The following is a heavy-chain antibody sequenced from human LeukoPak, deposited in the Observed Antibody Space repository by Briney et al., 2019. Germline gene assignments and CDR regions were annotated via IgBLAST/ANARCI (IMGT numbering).Heavy chain of an antibody. V-gene: IGHV3-7*01. Sequence: GGSLRLSCAASGFTFSNYWMSWVRQAPGKGLEGVANIKQDGSEKYYVDSVKGRFTISRDNSKNTLYLQMNSLRAEDTAVYYCARARSSYGYGDAFDIWGQGTMVTVSS. CDR2: IKQDGSEK. D-gene: IGHD5-18*01. CDR3: ARARSSYGYGDAFDI. J-gene: IGHJ3*02. CDR1: GFTFSNYW.